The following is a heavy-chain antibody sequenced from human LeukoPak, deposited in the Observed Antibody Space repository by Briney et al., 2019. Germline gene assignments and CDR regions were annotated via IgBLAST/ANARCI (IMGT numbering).Heavy chain of an antibody. Sequence: PSETLSLTCTVSGGSISSYYWSWIRQPAGKGLEWIGRIYTSGSTNYNPSLKSRVTMSVDTSKNQFSLKLSSVTAADTAVYYCARDPTYYDSSGYSDWGQASLVTVSS. J-gene: IGHJ4*02. CDR1: GGSISSYY. D-gene: IGHD3-22*01. V-gene: IGHV4-4*07. CDR3: ARDPTYYDSSGYSD. CDR2: IYTSGST.